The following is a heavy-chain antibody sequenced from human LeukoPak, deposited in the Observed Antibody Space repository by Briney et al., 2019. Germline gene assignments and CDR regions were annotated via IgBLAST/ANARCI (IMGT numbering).Heavy chain of an antibody. V-gene: IGHV4-34*01. CDR2: INHSGST. D-gene: IGHD3-3*01. J-gene: IGHJ5*02. CDR3: ARGRFLEWFSPDNWFDP. Sequence: SETLSLTCAVYGGSFSGYYWSWIRQPPGKGLEWIGEINHSGSTNYNPSLKSRVTISVDTSKNQFSLRLSSVTAADTAVCYCARGRFLEWFSPDNWFDPWGQGTLVTVSS. CDR1: GGSFSGYY.